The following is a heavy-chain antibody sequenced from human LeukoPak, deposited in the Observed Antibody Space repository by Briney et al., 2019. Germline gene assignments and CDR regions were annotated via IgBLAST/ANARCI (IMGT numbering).Heavy chain of an antibody. CDR1: GFTFSSHA. CDR2: ISYDGINK. J-gene: IGHJ5*02. Sequence: GGSLRLSCVASGFTFSSHAMNWVRQAPGKGLEWVAVISYDGINKYYVDSVKGRFTISRDNSKNTLYLQTNSLRAEDTAVYYCARVGTSSLRDWFDPWGQGTLVTVSS. V-gene: IGHV3-30*04. CDR3: ARVGTSSLRDWFDP. D-gene: IGHD2-8*01.